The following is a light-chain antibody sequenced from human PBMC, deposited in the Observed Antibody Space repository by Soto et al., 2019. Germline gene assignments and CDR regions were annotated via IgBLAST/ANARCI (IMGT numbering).Light chain of an antibody. Sequence: EIVMTQSPATLSVSPGERATLSCRASQSVSSNLAWYQHKPGQAPRLLIYGASTRATGIPARFSGSGSGTEFTLTISSLQSEDFAVYYCQQYNTWWTFGQGTKVDIK. CDR1: QSVSSN. CDR2: GAS. J-gene: IGKJ1*01. V-gene: IGKV3-15*01. CDR3: QQYNTWWT.